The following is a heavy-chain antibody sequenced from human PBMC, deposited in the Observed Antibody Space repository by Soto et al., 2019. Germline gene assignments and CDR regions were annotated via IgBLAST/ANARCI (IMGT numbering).Heavy chain of an antibody. Sequence: QVQLVESGGGVVQPGRSLRLSCAASGFTFSSYAMQWVRQAPGKGLEWVAVISYDGSNKYYADSVKGRFTISRDNSKNTLYLQMNRLRAEDTAVYYCASTDYGSGSYPDYWGQGTLVTVSS. CDR1: GFTFSSYA. CDR2: ISYDGSNK. CDR3: ASTDYGSGSYPDY. D-gene: IGHD3-10*01. J-gene: IGHJ4*02. V-gene: IGHV3-30-3*01.